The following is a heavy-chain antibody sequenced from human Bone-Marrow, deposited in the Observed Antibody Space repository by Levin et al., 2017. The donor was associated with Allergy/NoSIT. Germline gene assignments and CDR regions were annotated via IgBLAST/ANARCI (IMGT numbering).Heavy chain of an antibody. CDR2: IEWNGGST. J-gene: IGHJ4*02. CDR3: ARGYNVSPYYFDY. V-gene: IGHV3-20*04. D-gene: IGHD1-14*01. CDR1: GFTFDDFG. Sequence: GESLKISCAASGFTFDDFGMSWVRQVPGKGLEWVSGIEWNGGSTGYADSVKGRFTISRDNARNSMYLHMSSLRAEDTALYYCARGYNVSPYYFDYWGPGTLVTVSS.